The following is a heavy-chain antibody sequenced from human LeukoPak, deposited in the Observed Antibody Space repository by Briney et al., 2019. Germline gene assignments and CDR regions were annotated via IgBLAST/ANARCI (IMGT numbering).Heavy chain of an antibody. CDR2: IYPGDSDT. Sequence: GASLKISCKGSGSRFTSYWIGWVRQMPGKGLEWMGIIYPGDSDTRYSPSFQGQVTISADKSISTAYLQWSSLKASDTAMYYCARRSGVVVAASDAFDIWGQGTMVTVSS. V-gene: IGHV5-51*01. CDR1: GSRFTSYW. J-gene: IGHJ3*02. D-gene: IGHD2-15*01. CDR3: ARRSGVVVAASDAFDI.